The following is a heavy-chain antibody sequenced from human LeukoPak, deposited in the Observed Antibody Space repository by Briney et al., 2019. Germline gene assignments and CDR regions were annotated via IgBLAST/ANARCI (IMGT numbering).Heavy chain of an antibody. J-gene: IGHJ4*02. CDR2: IIPIFGIA. V-gene: IGHV1-69*04. CDR3: ARAQLRSFDY. CDR1: GGTFSSYA. D-gene: IGHD5-12*01. Sequence: ASVKVSCKASGGTFSSYAISWVRQAPGQGLEWMGRIIPIFGIANYAQKFQGRVTITADKSTSTAYMELSSLRSEDTAVYYCARAQLRSFDYWGQGTLVTVSS.